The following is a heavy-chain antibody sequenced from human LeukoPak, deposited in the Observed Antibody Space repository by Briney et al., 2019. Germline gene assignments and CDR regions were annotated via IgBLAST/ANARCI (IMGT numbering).Heavy chain of an antibody. Sequence: GGSPRLSCAASGFTFSSYGMHWVRQAPGKGLEWVAVISYDGSNKYYADSVKGRFTISRDNSKNTLYLQMNSLRAEDTAVYYCAKSHHSYYDFWSGYYTGYHYFDYWGQGTLVTVSS. CDR3: AKSHHSYYDFWSGYYTGYHYFDY. CDR2: ISYDGSNK. V-gene: IGHV3-30*18. D-gene: IGHD3-3*01. J-gene: IGHJ4*02. CDR1: GFTFSSYG.